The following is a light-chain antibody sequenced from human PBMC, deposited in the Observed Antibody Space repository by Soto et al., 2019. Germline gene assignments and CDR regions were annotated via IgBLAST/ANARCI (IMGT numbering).Light chain of an antibody. CDR2: DAS. V-gene: IGKV3-20*01. CDR3: QQYGRTWT. Sequence: EIVLTQSPGTLSLSPGERATLSCRASQSVSSSYLAWYQQRPGQAPRLLIYDASTRATDIPDRFTGSGSGTDFTLTISRLEPEDFGVYYCQQYGRTWTFGQGTKVDIK. CDR1: QSVSSSY. J-gene: IGKJ1*01.